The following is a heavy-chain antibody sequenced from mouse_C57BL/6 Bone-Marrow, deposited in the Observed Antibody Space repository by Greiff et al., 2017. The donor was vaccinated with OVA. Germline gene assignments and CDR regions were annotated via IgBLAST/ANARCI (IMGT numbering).Heavy chain of an antibody. CDR3: ARWTIGSSFYAMDY. CDR2: IVPANDST. D-gene: IGHD1-1*01. J-gene: IGHJ4*01. CDR1: GFNIKNTY. V-gene: IGHV14-3*01. Sequence: EVKLMESVAELVRPGASVKLSCTASGFNIKNTYMHWVKQRPDQGLEWIGRIVPANDSTKYAPKFKGKATITADTSSNPAYPQLSSLTSEDTAVYACARWTIGSSFYAMDYWGQGTSVTVSS.